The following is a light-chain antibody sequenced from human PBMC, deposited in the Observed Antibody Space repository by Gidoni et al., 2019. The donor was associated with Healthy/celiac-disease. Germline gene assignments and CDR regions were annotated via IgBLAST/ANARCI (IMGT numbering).Light chain of an antibody. CDR2: DVS. Sequence: QSALTQPRSVSGSPGQSVTISCTGTSSYVGGYNYVSWYQQHPGKAPKLMIYDVSKRPSGVPDRFSGSKSGNTASLTISGLQAEDEADYYCSSYAGSYTEVFGGGTKLTVL. CDR3: SSYAGSYTEV. CDR1: SSYVGGYNY. V-gene: IGLV2-11*01. J-gene: IGLJ2*01.